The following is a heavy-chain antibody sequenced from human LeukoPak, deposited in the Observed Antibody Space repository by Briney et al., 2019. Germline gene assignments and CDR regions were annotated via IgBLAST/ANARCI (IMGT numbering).Heavy chain of an antibody. V-gene: IGHV1-8*01. D-gene: IGHD4-17*01. CDR2: MNPNSGNT. CDR3: ARGVGSHDYGDYGTGHY. J-gene: IGHJ4*02. CDR1: GYTFTSYD. Sequence: ASVKVSCKASGYTFTSYDINWVRQATGQGLEWMGWMNPNSGNTGYAQKFQGRVTMTRNTSISTAYMEPSSLRSEDTAVYYCARGVGSHDYGDYGTGHYWGQGTLVTVSS.